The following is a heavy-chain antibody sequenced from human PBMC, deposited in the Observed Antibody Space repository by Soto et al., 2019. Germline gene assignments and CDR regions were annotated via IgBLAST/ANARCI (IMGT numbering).Heavy chain of an antibody. Sequence: GASVKVSCKASGGTFSSYAISWVRQAPGQGLEWMGGIIPIFGTANYAQKFQGRVTITADESTSTAYMELSSLRSEDTAVYYCARESRYCSGGSCYSGNYYYYYGMDVWGQGTTVTVS. CDR1: GGTFSSYA. CDR3: ARESRYCSGGSCYSGNYYYYYGMDV. CDR2: IIPIFGTA. V-gene: IGHV1-69*13. J-gene: IGHJ6*02. D-gene: IGHD2-15*01.